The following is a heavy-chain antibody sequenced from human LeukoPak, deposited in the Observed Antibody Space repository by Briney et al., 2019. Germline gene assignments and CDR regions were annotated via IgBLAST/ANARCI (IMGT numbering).Heavy chain of an antibody. J-gene: IGHJ4*02. CDR2: ISYDGSNK. Sequence: GGCLRLSCAASGFTFSSYGMHWVRQAPGKGLEWAAVISYDGSNKYYADSVKGRFTISRDNSKNTLYLQMNSLRAEDTAVYYCAKDQGYSSSWLTGNFDYWGQGTLVTVSS. D-gene: IGHD6-13*01. CDR1: GFTFSSYG. V-gene: IGHV3-30*18. CDR3: AKDQGYSSSWLTGNFDY.